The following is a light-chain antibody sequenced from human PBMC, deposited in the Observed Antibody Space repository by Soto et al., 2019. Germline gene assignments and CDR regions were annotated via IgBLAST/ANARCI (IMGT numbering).Light chain of an antibody. Sequence: QSALTQPPSASGSPGQSVPISCTGTSSDVGGYNYVSWYQQHPGNAPKLMIYEVSKRPSGVPDRFSGSKSGNTASLTVSGLQADDESDYYCSSYAGSNNVVLGGGTKLNAL. CDR2: EVS. CDR1: SSDVGGYNY. CDR3: SSYAGSNNVV. J-gene: IGLJ2*01. V-gene: IGLV2-8*01.